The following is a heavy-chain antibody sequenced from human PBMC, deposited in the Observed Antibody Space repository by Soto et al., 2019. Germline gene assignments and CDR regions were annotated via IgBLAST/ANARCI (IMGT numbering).Heavy chain of an antibody. CDR3: ARDVLYNWNYHGFDP. D-gene: IGHD1-7*01. Sequence: GGSLRLSCAASGFTFSSYAMHWVRQAPGKGLEWVAVISYDGSNKYYADSVKGRFTISRDNSKNTLYLQMNSLRAEDTAVYYCARDVLYNWNYHGFDPWGQGTLVTVPS. CDR1: GFTFSSYA. CDR2: ISYDGSNK. V-gene: IGHV3-30-3*01. J-gene: IGHJ5*02.